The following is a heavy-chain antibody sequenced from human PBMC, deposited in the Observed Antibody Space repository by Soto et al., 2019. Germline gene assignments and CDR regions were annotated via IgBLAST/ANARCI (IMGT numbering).Heavy chain of an antibody. CDR2: ISSSSSYI. V-gene: IGHV3-21*01. CDR3: ARDYWGEWYFGL. J-gene: IGHJ2*01. Sequence: EVQLVESGGGLVKPGGSLRLSCAASGFTFSSYSMNWVRQAPGKGLEWVSSISSSSSYIYYADSVKGRFTISRDNAKNSLYLQMNSLRAEDTAVYYCARDYWGEWYFGLWGRGTLVTVSS. D-gene: IGHD3-16*01. CDR1: GFTFSSYS.